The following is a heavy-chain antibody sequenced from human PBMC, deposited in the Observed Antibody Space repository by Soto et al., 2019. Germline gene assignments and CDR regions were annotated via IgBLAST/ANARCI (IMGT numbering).Heavy chain of an antibody. Sequence: AGGSLRLSCAASGFTFSSYAMSWVRQAPGKGLEWVSAISGSGGSTYYADSVKGRFTISRDNSKNTLYLQMNSLRAEDTAVYYCAKDGPLSYYDPVGYFDYWGQGTLVTVSS. CDR3: AKDGPLSYYDPVGYFDY. D-gene: IGHD3-3*01. CDR1: GFTFSSYA. V-gene: IGHV3-23*01. J-gene: IGHJ4*02. CDR2: ISGSGGST.